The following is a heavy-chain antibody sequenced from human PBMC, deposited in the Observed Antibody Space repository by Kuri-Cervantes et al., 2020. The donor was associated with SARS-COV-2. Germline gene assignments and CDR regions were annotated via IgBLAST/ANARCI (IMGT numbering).Heavy chain of an antibody. CDR3: AKDRPPGVVVPAATYFDY. V-gene: IGHV3-53*01. CDR1: GFTVSSNY. Sequence: LSLTCAASGFTVSSNYMSWVRQAPGKGLGWVAVIYSGGSTYYADSVKGRFTISRDNSKNTLYLHIHSLRAEDTAVYYCAKDRPPGVVVPAATYFDYWGQGTLVTVSS. J-gene: IGHJ4*02. D-gene: IGHD2-2*01. CDR2: IYSGGST.